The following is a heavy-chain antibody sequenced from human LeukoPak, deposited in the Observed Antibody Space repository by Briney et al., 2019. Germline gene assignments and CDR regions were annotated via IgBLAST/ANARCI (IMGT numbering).Heavy chain of an antibody. CDR3: ATAAMVVAATKAFDI. CDR1: GFTFSDYY. V-gene: IGHV3-11*05. CDR2: ISSSSSYT. Sequence: PGGSLRLSCAASGFTFSDYYISWIRQAPGKGLEWVSYISSSSSYTNYADSVKGRFTISRDNAKNSLYLQMNSLRAEDTAVYYCATAAMVVAATKAFDIWGQGTMVTVPS. J-gene: IGHJ3*02. D-gene: IGHD2-15*01.